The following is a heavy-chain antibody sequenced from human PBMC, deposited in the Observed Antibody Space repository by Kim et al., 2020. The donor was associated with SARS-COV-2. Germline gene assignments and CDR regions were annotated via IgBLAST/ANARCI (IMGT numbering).Heavy chain of an antibody. V-gene: IGHV3-11*06. D-gene: IGHD2-15*01. J-gene: IGHJ4*02. CDR3: ARSYCSGGSCYPYYFDY. Sequence: KGRFTSSRDDAENSLYLQMNSLRAEDTAVYYCARSYCSGGSCYPYYFDYWGQGTLVTVSS.